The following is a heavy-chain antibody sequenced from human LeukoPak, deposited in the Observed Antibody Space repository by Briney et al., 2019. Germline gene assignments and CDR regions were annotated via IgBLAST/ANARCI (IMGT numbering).Heavy chain of an antibody. Sequence: GGSPRLSCAASGFTFSSYAMSWVRQAPGKGLEWVSAISGSGGSTYYADSVKGRFTISRDNSKNTLYLQKNSLRAEDTAVYYCAKDSNWGSDYYFDYWGQGTLVTVSS. D-gene: IGHD7-27*01. CDR3: AKDSNWGSDYYFDY. CDR1: GFTFSSYA. CDR2: ISGSGGST. J-gene: IGHJ4*02. V-gene: IGHV3-23*01.